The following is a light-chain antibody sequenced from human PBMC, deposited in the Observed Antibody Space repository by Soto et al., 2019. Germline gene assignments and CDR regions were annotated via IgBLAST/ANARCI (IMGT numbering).Light chain of an antibody. V-gene: IGKV3-20*01. Sequence: IVLMQSPGTLSLSPGERATLSCRASQSISATHLAWYQQRPGQAPRLLLYGASSRATGIPDRFSGSGSGTDFTLTISRVEPEDFAVFYCQHYGSSPLTFGGGTKVEIK. CDR1: QSISATH. J-gene: IGKJ4*01. CDR3: QHYGSSPLT. CDR2: GAS.